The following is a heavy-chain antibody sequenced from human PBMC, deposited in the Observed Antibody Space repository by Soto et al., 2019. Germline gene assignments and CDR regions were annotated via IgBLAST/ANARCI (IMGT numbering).Heavy chain of an antibody. CDR2: IYPDNSDT. D-gene: IGHD2-2*01. J-gene: IGHJ6*02. Sequence: PGESLKISCEGSGYMFYGYWIGWVRQMPGKGLEWMGLIYPDNSDTRYSPSFQGQVTLSADKSINTAYLQWSTLKASDTAMYYCARLWCISTSCYSPNYYYGMDVWGQGTTVTVSS. CDR1: GYMFYGYW. CDR3: ARLWCISTSCYSPNYYYGMDV. V-gene: IGHV5-51*01.